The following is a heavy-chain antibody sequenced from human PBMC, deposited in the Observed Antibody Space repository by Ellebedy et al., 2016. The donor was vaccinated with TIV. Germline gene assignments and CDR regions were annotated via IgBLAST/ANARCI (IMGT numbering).Heavy chain of an antibody. D-gene: IGHD5-24*01. CDR1: GFTFSSYW. J-gene: IGHJ4*02. Sequence: GESLKISCAASGFTFSSYWMSWVRQAPGKGLEWVANIKQDGSEKYYVDSVKGRFTISRDNAKNSLYLQMNSLRAEDTAVYYCARVSRRDGYRNKHTVDYWGQGTLVTVSS. CDR3: ARVSRRDGYRNKHTVDY. V-gene: IGHV3-7*04. CDR2: IKQDGSEK.